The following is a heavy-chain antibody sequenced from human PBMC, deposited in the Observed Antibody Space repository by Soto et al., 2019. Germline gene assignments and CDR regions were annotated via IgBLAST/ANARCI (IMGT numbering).Heavy chain of an antibody. CDR1: GGSMSEYF. CDR2: IYYLGCT. V-gene: IGHV4-59*01. Sequence: NPSETLSLTCSVSGGSMSEYFWSWIRQSPGKGLEWIGYIYYLGCTDYNPSLKSRVTISVDTSKRQFSLRLTSVTAADTAVYYCARDGYDGSGSPYPAYWGPGTQVTVSS. J-gene: IGHJ4*02. CDR3: ARDGYDGSGSPYPAY. D-gene: IGHD3-10*01.